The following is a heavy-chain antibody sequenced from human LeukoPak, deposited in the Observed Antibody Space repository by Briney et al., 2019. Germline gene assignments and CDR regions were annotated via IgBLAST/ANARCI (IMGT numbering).Heavy chain of an antibody. CDR3: ARSGSSYDGSQSWFDY. D-gene: IGHD3-22*01. J-gene: IGHJ4*02. CDR2: INPQGYDM. CDR1: GFNFRKFG. V-gene: IGHV3-21*01. Sequence: PGGSLRLSCAASGFNFRKFGMSWVRQAPGKGLDWVSYINPQGYDMYYADSVRGRFTISRDNAKNSLYLQMNSLRAEDTAVYYCARSGSSYDGSQSWFDYWGQGTLVTVSS.